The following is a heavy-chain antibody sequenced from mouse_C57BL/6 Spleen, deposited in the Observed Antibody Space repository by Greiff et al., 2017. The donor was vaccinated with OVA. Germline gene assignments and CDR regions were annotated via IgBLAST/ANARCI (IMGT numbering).Heavy chain of an antibody. CDR1: GYTFTDYN. J-gene: IGHJ3*01. Sequence: VQLQQSGPELVKPGASVKIPCKASGYTFTDYNMDWVKQSHGKSLEWIGDINPNNGGTIYNQKFKGKATLTVDKSSSTAYMELRSLTSEDTAVYDCAREGDYGNDGGFAYWGQGTLVTVSA. CDR2: INPNNGGT. D-gene: IGHD2-2*01. CDR3: AREGDYGNDGGFAY. V-gene: IGHV1-18*01.